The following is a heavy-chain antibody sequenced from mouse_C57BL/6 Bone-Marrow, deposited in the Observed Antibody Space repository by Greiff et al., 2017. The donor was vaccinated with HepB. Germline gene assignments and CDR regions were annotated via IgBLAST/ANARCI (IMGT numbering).Heavy chain of an antibody. Sequence: VQLQESGAELVRPGASVTLSCKASGYTFTDYEMHWVKQTPVHGLEWIGAIDPETGGTAYNQKFKGKAILTADKSSSTAYMELRSLTSEDSAVYYCTPRSNYDAMDYWGQGTSVTVSS. V-gene: IGHV1-15*01. CDR3: TPRSNYDAMDY. CDR2: IDPETGGT. CDR1: GYTFTDYE. J-gene: IGHJ4*01. D-gene: IGHD2-5*01.